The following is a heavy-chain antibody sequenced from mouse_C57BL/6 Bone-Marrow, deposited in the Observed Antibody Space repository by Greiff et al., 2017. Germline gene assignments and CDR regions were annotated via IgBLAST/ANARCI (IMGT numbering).Heavy chain of an antibody. J-gene: IGHJ3*01. D-gene: IGHD2-5*01. V-gene: IGHV1-59*01. CDR1: GYTFTSYW. CDR3: ASQDSNSWFAY. CDR2: IDPSDSYT. Sequence: QVQLQQPGAELVRPGTSVTLSCKASGYTFTSYWMHWVKQRPGQGLEWIGVIDPSDSYTNYNQKFKGKATLTVDTSSSTAYMQLSSLTSEDSAVYYCASQDSNSWFAYWGQGTLVTVSA.